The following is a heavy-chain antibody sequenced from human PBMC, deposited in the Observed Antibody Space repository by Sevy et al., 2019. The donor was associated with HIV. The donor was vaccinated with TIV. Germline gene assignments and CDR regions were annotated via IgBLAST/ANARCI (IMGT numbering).Heavy chain of an antibody. CDR2: VYPNSGDT. V-gene: IGHV1-2*02. CDR3: SRETWYFAN. CDR1: GYTFTAYH. J-gene: IGHJ4*02. D-gene: IGHD6-13*01. Sequence: ASVKVSCKTSGYTFTAYHMHWMRQAPGQGLGWMGWVYPNSGDTEYAQKFQGRVTMTTDTSINTVYMELSGLRSDDTAMYYCSRETWYFANWGQGTLVTVSS.